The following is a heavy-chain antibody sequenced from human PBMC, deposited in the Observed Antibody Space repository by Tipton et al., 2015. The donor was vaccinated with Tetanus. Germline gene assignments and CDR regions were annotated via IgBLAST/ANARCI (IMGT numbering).Heavy chain of an antibody. J-gene: IGHJ5*02. CDR1: GGSISDKKYY. CDR3: ARHLYGYWFDP. V-gene: IGHV4-39*02. Sequence: TLSLTCTVSGGSISDKKYYWGWIRQPPGKGLEWIASIYFKGDTYYSPTLKSRVTIAVDTSQNVFSLRLISVTAADTAVYYCARHLYGYWFDPWGQGTLVTVSS. D-gene: IGHD3-10*01. CDR2: IYFKGDT.